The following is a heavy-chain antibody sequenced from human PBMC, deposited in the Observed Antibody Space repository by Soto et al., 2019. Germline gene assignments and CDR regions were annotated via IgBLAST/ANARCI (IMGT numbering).Heavy chain of an antibody. D-gene: IGHD2-21*02. V-gene: IGHV4-59*01. CDR2: MYNTGST. J-gene: IGHJ6*02. CDR1: GGCSSRYS. Sequence: VGGGCSSRYSWCCIRQPPGKGLEWIGYMYNTGSTVYNPPFKSRVTISVDTSKNQFSLKLNSVTAADTAVYYCARDLWGYCGTDCYPLDVWGQGTTVTVSS. CDR3: ARDLWGYCGTDCYPLDV.